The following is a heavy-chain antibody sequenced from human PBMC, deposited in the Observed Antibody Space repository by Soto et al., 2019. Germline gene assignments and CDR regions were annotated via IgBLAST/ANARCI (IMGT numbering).Heavy chain of an antibody. V-gene: IGHV4-38-2*02. CDR1: GYSISSGYY. J-gene: IGHJ5*02. CDR3: ARDQDDSENNWFDP. Sequence: PSETLSLTCAVSGYSISSGYYWGWIRQPPGKGLEWIGSIYHSGSTYYNPSLKSRVTISVDTSKNQFSLKLSSVTAADTAVYYCARDQDDSENNWFDPWGQGTRVTVSS. CDR2: IYHSGST. D-gene: IGHD3-3*01.